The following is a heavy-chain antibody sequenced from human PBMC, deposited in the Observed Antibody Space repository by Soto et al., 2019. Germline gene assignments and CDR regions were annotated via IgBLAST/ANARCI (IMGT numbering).Heavy chain of an antibody. J-gene: IGHJ4*02. CDR1: KYTFTNYA. Sequence: QVQLVQSGAEVKKPGASVKVSCKASKYTFTNYAMHWVRQAPGQRLEWMGWINSGNANTKYSQKFQGRVTITRDTSASTAYMELSSLRSEDTAVYYCASGSSGTKFDSWGLGTLVTVSS. D-gene: IGHD6-6*01. CDR2: INSGNANT. CDR3: ASGSSGTKFDS. V-gene: IGHV1-3*01.